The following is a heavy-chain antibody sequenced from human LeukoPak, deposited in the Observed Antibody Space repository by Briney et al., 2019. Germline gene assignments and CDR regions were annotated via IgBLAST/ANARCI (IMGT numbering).Heavy chain of an antibody. CDR1: GYTFTSYD. CDR2: MNPNSGNT. V-gene: IGHV1-8*03. J-gene: IGHJ6*03. Sequence: GASVKVSCKASGYTFTSYDINWVRQATGQGLEWMGWMNPNSGNTGYAQKFQGRVTITRNTSISTAYMELSSLRSEDTAVYYCARGYNPPGWIQLFRPGYYYYYYMDVWGKGTTVTISS. CDR3: ARGYNPPGWIQLFRPGYYYYYYMDV. D-gene: IGHD5-18*01.